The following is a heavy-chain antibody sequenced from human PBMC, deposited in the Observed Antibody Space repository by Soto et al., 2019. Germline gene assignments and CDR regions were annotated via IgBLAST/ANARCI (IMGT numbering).Heavy chain of an antibody. Sequence: QVQLEQSGGEVKQPGSSVRVSCKTSGGTFSTYAINWVRQAPGQGLEWMGAIIPLFGTADYSQKFQGRVTITADESTSTAYMELSSLRFDHTAVYFCARPKGTYSSGYYDFDFWGQGTLVTVSS. V-gene: IGHV1-69*01. CDR3: ARPKGTYSSGYYDFDF. CDR2: IIPLFGTA. D-gene: IGHD6-19*01. J-gene: IGHJ4*02. CDR1: GGTFSTYA.